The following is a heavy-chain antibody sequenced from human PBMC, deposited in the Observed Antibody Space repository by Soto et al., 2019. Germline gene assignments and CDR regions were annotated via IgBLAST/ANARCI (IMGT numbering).Heavy chain of an antibody. CDR2: IIPIFGTA. CDR1: GGTFSSDA. J-gene: IGHJ1*01. CDR3: ARVRESYSSSWYATEYFQH. V-gene: IGHV1-69*13. D-gene: IGHD6-13*01. Sequence: ASVKVYCKAAGGTFSSDAISWVRQAPGQGLEWMGGIIPIFGTANYAQKFQGRVTITADESTSTAYMELSSLRSEDTAVYYCARVRESYSSSWYATEYFQHWGQGTLVTVSS.